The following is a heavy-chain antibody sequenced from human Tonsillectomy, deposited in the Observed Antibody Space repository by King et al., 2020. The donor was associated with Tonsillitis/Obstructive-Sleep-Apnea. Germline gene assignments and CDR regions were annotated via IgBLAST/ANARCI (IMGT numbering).Heavy chain of an antibody. CDR1: GFTFDDYT. Sequence: QLVQSGGVVVQPGGSLRLSCAASGFTFDDYTMHWVRQAPGKGLEWVSLISWDGGSTYYADSVKGRFTISRDNSKNSLYLQMNSLRTEDTALYYCAKGSRAEVVVTDFDYWGQEPWSPSPQ. CDR2: ISWDGGST. V-gene: IGHV3-43*01. J-gene: IGHJ4*01. CDR3: AKGSRAEVVVTDFDY. D-gene: IGHD2-15*01.